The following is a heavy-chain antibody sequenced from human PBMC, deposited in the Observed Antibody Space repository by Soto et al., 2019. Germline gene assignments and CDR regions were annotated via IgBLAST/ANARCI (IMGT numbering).Heavy chain of an antibody. J-gene: IGHJ4*02. Sequence: ASVKVSCKASGGTFSSYTISWVRQAPGQGLEWMGRIIPILGIANYAQKFQGRVTITADKSTSTAYMELSSLRSEDTAVYYCATRRRAGYSGYDLDYWGQGTLVTVSS. CDR3: ATRRRAGYSGYDLDY. CDR1: GGTFSSYT. D-gene: IGHD5-12*01. CDR2: IIPILGIA. V-gene: IGHV1-69*02.